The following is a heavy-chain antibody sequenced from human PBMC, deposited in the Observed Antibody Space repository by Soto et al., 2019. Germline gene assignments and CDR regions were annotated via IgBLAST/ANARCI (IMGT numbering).Heavy chain of an antibody. J-gene: IGHJ4*02. D-gene: IGHD3-22*01. CDR2: ISGSGVST. V-gene: IGHV3-23*01. CDR1: GFTFSSYA. Sequence: GGSLRLSSAASGFTFSSYAMSWVRQAPGKGLEWVSAISGSGVSTYYADSVKGRFTISRDNSKNTLYLQMNSLRAEDTAVYYCAKSPGMYYYDSSGYYHYDYWGQGTLVTVSS. CDR3: AKSPGMYYYDSSGYYHYDY.